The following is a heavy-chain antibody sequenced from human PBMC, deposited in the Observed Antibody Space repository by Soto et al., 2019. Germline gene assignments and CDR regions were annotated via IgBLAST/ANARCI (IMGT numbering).Heavy chain of an antibody. CDR1: GFLFSTNGVA. CDR3: AHTFNIAIPYAFDI. V-gene: IGHV2-5*02. D-gene: IGHD6-13*01. Sequence: QITLKESGPTLVKPTQTLTLTCTFSGFLFSTNGVAVGWIRQPPGKALEWLALIYWDGDKRYSPSLKSRLTITKDTSKNQVVLTMTNMDPVDTATYYCAHTFNIAIPYAFDIWGQGTMVTVSS. CDR2: IYWDGDK. J-gene: IGHJ3*02.